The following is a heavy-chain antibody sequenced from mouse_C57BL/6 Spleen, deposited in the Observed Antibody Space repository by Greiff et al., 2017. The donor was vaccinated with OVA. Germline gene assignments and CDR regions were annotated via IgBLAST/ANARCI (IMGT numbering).Heavy chain of an antibody. V-gene: IGHV1-26*01. J-gene: IGHJ1*03. CDR1: GYTFTDYY. CDR3: AREKRTYFDV. Sequence: VQLQQSGPELVKPGASVKISCKASGYTFTDYYMNWVKQSHGKSLEWIGDINPNNGGTSYNQKFKGKATLTVDKSSSTAYMELRSLTSEDSAVYYCAREKRTYFDVWGTGTTVTVSS. CDR2: INPNNGGT.